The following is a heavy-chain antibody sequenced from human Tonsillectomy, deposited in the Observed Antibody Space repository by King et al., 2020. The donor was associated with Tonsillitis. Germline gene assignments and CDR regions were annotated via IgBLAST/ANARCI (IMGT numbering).Heavy chain of an antibody. V-gene: IGHV3-23*04. Sequence: VQLVESGRGLVQPGGSLRLSCAASGFTFSSYAMSWVRQAPGKGLEWVSAISGSGGSTYYADSVKGRFTISRDNSKNTLYRQMNILRAEDTAVYYCAKFPRGWGAFGYYYYYMDVWGKGTTVTVSS. D-gene: IGHD6-19*01. CDR1: GFTFSSYA. CDR2: ISGSGGST. J-gene: IGHJ6*03. CDR3: AKFPRGWGAFGYYYYYMDV.